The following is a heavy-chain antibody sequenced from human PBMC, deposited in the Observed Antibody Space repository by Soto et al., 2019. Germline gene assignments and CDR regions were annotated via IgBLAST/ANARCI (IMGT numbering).Heavy chain of an antibody. J-gene: IGHJ6*02. CDR3: ARAAPEADCYYGMDV. Sequence: QVQLQQWGAGLLKPSETLSLTCAVYGGSFSGHYWSWIRQPPGKGLEWIGEINHSGSTNYNPSLKSRVTISVDTSKNQFSLKLSSVTAADTAVDYCARAAPEADCYYGMDVWGQGTTVTVSS. CDR2: INHSGST. V-gene: IGHV4-34*01. D-gene: IGHD6-19*01. CDR1: GGSFSGHY.